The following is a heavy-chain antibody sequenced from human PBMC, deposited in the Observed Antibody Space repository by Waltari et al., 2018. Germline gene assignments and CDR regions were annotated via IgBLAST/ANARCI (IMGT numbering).Heavy chain of an antibody. D-gene: IGHD1-26*01. CDR1: GYTLTELS. Sequence: QVQLVQSGAEVKKPGASVKVSCKVSGYTLTELSMHWVRQAPGKGLEWMGGFDPEDCETIYAQKVQGRVTMTEDTSTDTAYMELSSLRSEDTAVYYCATSVGANHYFDYWGQGTLVTVSS. CDR2: FDPEDCET. V-gene: IGHV1-24*01. CDR3: ATSVGANHYFDY. J-gene: IGHJ4*02.